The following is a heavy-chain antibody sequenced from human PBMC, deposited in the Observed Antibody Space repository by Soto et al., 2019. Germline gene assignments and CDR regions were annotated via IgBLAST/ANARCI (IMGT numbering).Heavy chain of an antibody. CDR1: GFTVSNHY. J-gene: IGHJ4*02. D-gene: IGHD3-10*01. CDR2: IYSGGYT. Sequence: EVQLVESGGGLIQPGGSLRLSCAVSGFTVSNHYMSWVRQAPGKGLEGVSVIYSGGYTAYGDSVKGRFTISRDNSKNTIYPKINSLSAAAAAVYYCAARAGGGGYWGQGTLVTVSS. V-gene: IGHV3-53*01. CDR3: AARAGGGGY.